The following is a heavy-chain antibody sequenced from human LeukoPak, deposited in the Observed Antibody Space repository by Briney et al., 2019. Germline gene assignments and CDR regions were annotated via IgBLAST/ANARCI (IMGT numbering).Heavy chain of an antibody. J-gene: IGHJ4*02. CDR3: ARGVICSGGSCYSTYYFDY. V-gene: IGHV1-69*05. D-gene: IGHD2-15*01. CDR2: IIPIFGTA. Sequence: ASVKVSCKASGGTFSSYAISWVRQAPGQGLEWMGGIIPIFGTANYAQKFQGRVTITTDESTSTAYMELSSLRSEDTAVYYCARGVICSGGSCYSTYYFDYWGQGTLVTVPS. CDR1: GGTFSSYA.